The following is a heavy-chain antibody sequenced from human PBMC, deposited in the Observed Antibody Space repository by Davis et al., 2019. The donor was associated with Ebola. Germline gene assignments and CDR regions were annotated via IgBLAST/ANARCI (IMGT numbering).Heavy chain of an antibody. D-gene: IGHD3-10*01. CDR3: ASLLTYYYGSGIYSPPYYFDY. J-gene: IGHJ4*02. CDR2: MNPKSGNT. V-gene: IGHV1-8*02. Sequence: ASVKVSCKASGYTFTNYYMHWVRQAPGQGLEWVGWMNPKSGNTGYAEKFQGRVTMTRNTSISTAYMELSSLRSEDTAVYYCASLLTYYYGSGIYSPPYYFDYWGQGTLVTVSS. CDR1: GYTFTNYY.